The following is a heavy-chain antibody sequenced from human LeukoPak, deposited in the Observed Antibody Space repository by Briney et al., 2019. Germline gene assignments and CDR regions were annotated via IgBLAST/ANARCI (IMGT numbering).Heavy chain of an antibody. V-gene: IGHV3-21*01. CDR3: ARGSRGYSYGYIY. CDR2: ISSSSSYI. CDR1: GFTFSSYS. J-gene: IGHJ4*02. Sequence: GGSLRLSCAASGFTFSSYSMNWVRQAPGKGLEWVSSISSSSSYIYYADSVEGRFTISRDNAKNSLYLQMNSLRAEDTAVYYCARGSRGYSYGYIYWGQGTLVTVSS. D-gene: IGHD5-18*01.